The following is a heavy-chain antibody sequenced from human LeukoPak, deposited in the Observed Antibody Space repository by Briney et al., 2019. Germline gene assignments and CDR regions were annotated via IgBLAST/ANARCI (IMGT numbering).Heavy chain of an antibody. V-gene: IGHV4-39*01. Sequence: PSETLSLTCTVSGGSITSSSHYWGWIRQPPGKGLQWLGLIYYDGSAYYNLSLKSLPTISIDTSKRQFSLQLSSVTAADTGVYYCAKGQWLAYSVDSWGQGILVTVSS. CDR3: AKGQWLAYSVDS. D-gene: IGHD6-19*01. CDR2: IYYDGSA. J-gene: IGHJ4*02. CDR1: GGSITSSSHY.